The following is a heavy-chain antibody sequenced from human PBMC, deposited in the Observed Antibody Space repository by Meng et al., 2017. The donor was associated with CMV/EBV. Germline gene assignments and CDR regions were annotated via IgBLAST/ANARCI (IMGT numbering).Heavy chain of an antibody. D-gene: IGHD6-6*01. CDR3: ASLIGSSSSSPHY. Sequence: QVQLVQAGAEWKKAWSSVKGPCKRSGGTFSSDAISWVRQAPGKGLEWMGGIIPIFGTANYAQKFQGRVTITADESTSTAYMELSSLRSEDTAVYYCASLIGSSSSSPHYWGQGTLVTVSS. J-gene: IGHJ4*02. CDR1: GGTFSSDA. V-gene: IGHV1-69*12. CDR2: IIPIFGTA.